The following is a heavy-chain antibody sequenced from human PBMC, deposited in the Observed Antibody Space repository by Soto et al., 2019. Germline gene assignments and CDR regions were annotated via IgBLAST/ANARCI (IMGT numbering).Heavy chain of an antibody. V-gene: IGHV1-8*01. CDR2: MNPNSGDT. CDR1: GYTFTSYE. Sequence: QVQLVQSGAEVKKPGASVKVSCKASGYTFTSYEINWVRQATGQGLEWMGWMNPNSGDTGYAQKFQGRVTMTRNTSISTAYMALSSLRSADTAVYYCARGDLLWFGELLRWGQGTLVTVSS. J-gene: IGHJ4*02. D-gene: IGHD3-10*01. CDR3: ARGDLLWFGELLR.